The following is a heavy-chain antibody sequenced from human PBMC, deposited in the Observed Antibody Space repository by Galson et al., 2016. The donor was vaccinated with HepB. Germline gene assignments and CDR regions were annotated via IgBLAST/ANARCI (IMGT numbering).Heavy chain of an antibody. CDR2: ISYDGGNE. Sequence: RLSCAASGFTFSSFGLHWVRQAPGKGLEWVALISYDGGNEYYADSVKGRFTISRDNSKNKLYLQMNSLRAEDTAVYYCARGASSGNNRYFYYMDVWGKGTTVTVSS. CDR3: ARGASSGNNRYFYYMDV. CDR1: GFTFSSFG. D-gene: IGHD4-23*01. V-gene: IGHV3-30-3*01. J-gene: IGHJ6*03.